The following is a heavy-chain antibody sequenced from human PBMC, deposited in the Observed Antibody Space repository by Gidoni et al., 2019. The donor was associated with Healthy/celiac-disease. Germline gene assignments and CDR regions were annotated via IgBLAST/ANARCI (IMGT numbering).Heavy chain of an antibody. Sequence: EVQLVESGGGLVKPGGSLRLSCAASGFTFSSYEMNWVRQAPGKGLEWVSYISSSGSTIYYADSVKGRFTISRDNAKNSLYLQMNSLRAEDTAVYYCATDSSGYFSDRWGQGTLVTVSS. V-gene: IGHV3-48*03. J-gene: IGHJ4*02. D-gene: IGHD3-22*01. CDR2: ISSSGSTI. CDR3: ATDSSGYFSDR. CDR1: GFTFSSYE.